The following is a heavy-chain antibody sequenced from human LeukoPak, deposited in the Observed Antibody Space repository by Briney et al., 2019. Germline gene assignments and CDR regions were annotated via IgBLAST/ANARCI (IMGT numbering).Heavy chain of an antibody. CDR1: GYAFTSYG. J-gene: IGHJ4*02. CDR2: ISAYNGNT. D-gene: IGHD2-2*02. V-gene: IGHV1-18*01. Sequence: ASVKVSCKASGYAFTSYGISWVRQAPGQGLEWIGWISAYNGNTNYAQKLQGRVTMTTDTSTSTAYMELRSLRSDDTAVYYCARDAGYQLLYYNWGQGTLVTVSS. CDR3: ARDAGYQLLYYN.